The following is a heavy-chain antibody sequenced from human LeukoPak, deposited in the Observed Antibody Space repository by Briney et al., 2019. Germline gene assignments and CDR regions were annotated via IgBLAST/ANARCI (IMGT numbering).Heavy chain of an antibody. Sequence: SLQISCNGSGCRFINYCIGWLRQMPGKGLDWMGIIYPHDSNPRYSPSFQGQVTISADKSIRPAYLQWSSLKASDTAMYYCARPVLNSGSYYLDYWGKGTLVTVSS. CDR1: GCRFINYC. D-gene: IGHD1-26*01. J-gene: IGHJ4*02. V-gene: IGHV5-51*01. CDR2: IYPHDSNP. CDR3: ARPVLNSGSYYLDY.